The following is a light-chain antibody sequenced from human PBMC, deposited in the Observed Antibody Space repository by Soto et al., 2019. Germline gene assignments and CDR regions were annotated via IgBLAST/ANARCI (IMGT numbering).Light chain of an antibody. Sequence: IVLTQSPATLSVSPGERITLSCRASQTILSNLAWYQQKPGQAPRILIYGASTRATGLPARFSGSGSGTEFTLTISSLQSEDFAVYYCQQYNNWPITFGQGTRLEIK. V-gene: IGKV3-15*01. J-gene: IGKJ5*01. CDR2: GAS. CDR3: QQYNNWPIT. CDR1: QTILSN.